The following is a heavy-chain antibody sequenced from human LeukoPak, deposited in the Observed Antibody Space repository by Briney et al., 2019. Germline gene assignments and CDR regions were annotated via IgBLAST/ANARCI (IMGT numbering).Heavy chain of an antibody. CDR2: IYYSGST. V-gene: IGHV4-59*12. Sequence: SETLSLTCTVSGGSISSYYWSWIRQPPGKGLEWIGYIYYSGSTNYNPSLKSRVTISVDTSKNQFSLKLSSVTAADTAVYYCATRRYCSGGSCRPYDYWGQGTLVTVSS. J-gene: IGHJ4*02. CDR1: GGSISSYY. CDR3: ATRRYCSGGSCRPYDY. D-gene: IGHD2-15*01.